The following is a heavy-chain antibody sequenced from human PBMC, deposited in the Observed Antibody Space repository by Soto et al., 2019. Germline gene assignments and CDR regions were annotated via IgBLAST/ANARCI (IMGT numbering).Heavy chain of an antibody. V-gene: IGHV1-58*02. CDR3: ALATTKTRVFDY. J-gene: IGHJ4*02. CDR1: GFTFTSSA. Sequence: GASVKVSCKASGFTFTSSAMQWVRQARGQRLEWIGWIVVGSGNTNYAQKFQERVTITRDMSTSTAYMELSSLRSEDTAVYYCALATTKTRVFDYWGQGTLVTVS. D-gene: IGHD5-12*01. CDR2: IVVGSGNT.